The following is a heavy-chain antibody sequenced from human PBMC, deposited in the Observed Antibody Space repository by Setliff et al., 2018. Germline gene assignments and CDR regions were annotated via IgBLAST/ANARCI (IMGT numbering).Heavy chain of an antibody. CDR2: VRFDGSYK. D-gene: IGHD2-8*01. V-gene: IGHV3-30*02. CDR3: AKVKKPLIRGSGFDY. J-gene: IGHJ4*02. CDR1: GFVSAND. Sequence: PGESLKISCAASGFVSANDMSWVRQAPGKGLDWVASVRFDGSYKVYADSVKGRFTISRDNSENTLFLQMTSLRPEDTGIYYCAKVKKPLIRGSGFDYWGRGTLVTVSS.